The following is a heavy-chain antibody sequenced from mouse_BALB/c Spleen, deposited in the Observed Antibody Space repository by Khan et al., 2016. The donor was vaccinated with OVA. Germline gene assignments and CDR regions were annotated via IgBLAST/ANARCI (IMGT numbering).Heavy chain of an antibody. CDR3: DRTARLNY. D-gene: IGHD1-2*01. V-gene: IGHV3-1*02. CDR1: GYSITNCYG. J-gene: IGHJ2*01. CDR2: ISYNGST. Sequence: EVQLQESGPGLVKPSQSLSLTCTVTGYSITNCYGWNWIRQFPGTKLEWRGIISYNGSTKFNPSLKRRLSITRDTSKNQSFLQLHSLATEDTATESCDRTARLNYWGQGTTLTVSS.